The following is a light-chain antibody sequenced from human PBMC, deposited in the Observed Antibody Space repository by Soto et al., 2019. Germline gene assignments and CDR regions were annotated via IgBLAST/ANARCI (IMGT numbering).Light chain of an antibody. CDR2: AAS. Sequence: IVLTQSTGTLSLSPGERATLSCRASQSVSSGSLAWYQQKPGQAPRLLIYAASSRATGIPDRFSGSGSGTDFTLTISRVEPEDFAVYYCQQYGRSPSTFGQGTRLEIK. V-gene: IGKV3-20*01. J-gene: IGKJ5*01. CDR1: QSVSSGS. CDR3: QQYGRSPST.